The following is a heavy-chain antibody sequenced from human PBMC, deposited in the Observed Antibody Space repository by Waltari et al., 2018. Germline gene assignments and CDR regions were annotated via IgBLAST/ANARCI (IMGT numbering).Heavy chain of an antibody. J-gene: IGHJ4*02. CDR2: INYDGSQK. D-gene: IGHD2-2*01. CDR3: AKSRGFEY. V-gene: IGHV3-7*01. CDR1: GFTFSRYW. Sequence: EVQLVESGGGLVQRGGSLRRSCEASGFTFSRYWMSWVRQTPGKGLEWVANINYDGSQKYYVDSVKGRFTISRDNAKNSVYLQMNSLRVDDTAMYYCAKSRGFEYWGQGTLITVSS.